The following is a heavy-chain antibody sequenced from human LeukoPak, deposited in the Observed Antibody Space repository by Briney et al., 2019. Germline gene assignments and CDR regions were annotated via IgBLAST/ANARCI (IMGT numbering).Heavy chain of an antibody. CDR1: RFTFHDYG. Sequence: GMSLTLSCVVSRFTFHDYGVQWVRQPPGKGLVWVAVVAYGGTSKLYADSVKGRFTTSRENYRNTLYLKMHSLSAGDTAIYYCAKDTMIRGVIRGVDSWGQGTLVTVSS. V-gene: IGHV3-30*18. D-gene: IGHD3-10*01. CDR2: VAYGGTSK. CDR3: AKDTMIRGVIRGVDS. J-gene: IGHJ4*02.